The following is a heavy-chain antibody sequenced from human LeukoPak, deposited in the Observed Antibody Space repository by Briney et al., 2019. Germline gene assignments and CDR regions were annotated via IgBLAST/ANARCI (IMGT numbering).Heavy chain of an antibody. J-gene: IGHJ5*01. CDR1: GYTFTGYY. D-gene: IGHD2-15*01. CDR2: INPNSGGT. Sequence: ASVKVSCKASGYTFTGYYIHWVRQAPGQGLEWMGWINPNSGGTNYAQKFQGRVTMARDTSISTAYMGLSRLRSDDTAVYYCARPNYCSGDSCLNWFDSWGQGTLVTVSS. CDR3: ARPNYCSGDSCLNWFDS. V-gene: IGHV1-2*02.